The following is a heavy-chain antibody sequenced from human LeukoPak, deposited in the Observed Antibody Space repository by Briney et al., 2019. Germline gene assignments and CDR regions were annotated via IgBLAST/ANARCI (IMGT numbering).Heavy chain of an antibody. CDR2: IKQDGSEK. CDR3: AREVHYYGSGSYSHMDV. V-gene: IGHV3-7*01. Sequence: QSGGSLRLSCAASGFTLSTYWMSWVRQAPGKGLEWVANIKQDGSEKYYVDSVKGRFTFSRYNAKNSLYLQMNSLRAEDTAVYYCAREVHYYGSGSYSHMDVWGQGTTVIVSS. CDR1: GFTLSTYW. J-gene: IGHJ6*02. D-gene: IGHD3-10*01.